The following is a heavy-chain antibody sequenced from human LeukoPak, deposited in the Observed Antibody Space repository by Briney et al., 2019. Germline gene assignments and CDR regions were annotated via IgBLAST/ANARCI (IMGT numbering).Heavy chain of an antibody. CDR1: GGSISSYY. Sequence: PSETLSLTCTVSGGSISSYYWSWIRQPPGKGLEWIGYIYYSGSTNYNPSLKSRVTISVDTSKNQFSLELSSVTAADTAVYYCAGAVAGPEVDYWGQGTLVTVSP. D-gene: IGHD6-19*01. V-gene: IGHV4-59*01. CDR3: AGAVAGPEVDY. CDR2: IYYSGST. J-gene: IGHJ4*02.